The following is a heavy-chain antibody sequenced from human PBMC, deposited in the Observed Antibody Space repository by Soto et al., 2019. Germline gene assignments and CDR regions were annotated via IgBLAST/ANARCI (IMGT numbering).Heavy chain of an antibody. CDR2: IFYSGST. D-gene: IGHD2-2*01. CDR1: GGSISSSSYY. J-gene: IGHJ3*02. Sequence: QLQLQESGPGLVKPSETLSLTCTVSGGSISSSSYYWGWIRQPPGKGLEWIGSIFYSGSTYYNPSLKSRVTISVVTSKNQSSLKLSSVTAADTAVYYGARYARYQLLLTDAVDIWGQGTMVTVSS. V-gene: IGHV4-39*01. CDR3: ARYARYQLLLTDAVDI.